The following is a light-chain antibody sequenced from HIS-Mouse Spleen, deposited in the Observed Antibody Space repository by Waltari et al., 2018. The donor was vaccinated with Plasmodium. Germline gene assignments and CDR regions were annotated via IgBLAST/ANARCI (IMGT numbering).Light chain of an antibody. CDR3: CSYAGSSTYV. CDR2: EGS. CDR1: SSDFGINNL. V-gene: IGLV2-23*01. J-gene: IGLJ1*01. Sequence: QSALTQPASVSGSPGQSNTLSCTGTSSDFGINNLVSCYQQHPGKAPKLMVYEGSTRPSGVSNRFSGSKSGNTASLTISGLQAEDEADYYCCSYAGSSTYVFGTGTKVTVL.